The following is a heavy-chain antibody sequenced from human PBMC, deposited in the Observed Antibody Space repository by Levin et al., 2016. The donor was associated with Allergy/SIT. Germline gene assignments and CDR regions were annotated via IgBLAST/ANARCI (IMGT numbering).Heavy chain of an antibody. CDR1: GFTFSSYA. V-gene: IGHV3-23*01. CDR3: AKVNRRDVIPYYFDY. Sequence: GESLKISCAASGFTFSSYAMSWVRQAPGKGLEWVSAISGSGGSTYYADSVKGRFTISRDNSKNTLYLQMNSLRAEDTAVYYCAKVNRRDVIPYYFDYWGQGTLVTVSS. J-gene: IGHJ4*02. D-gene: IGHD5-24*01. CDR2: ISGSGGST.